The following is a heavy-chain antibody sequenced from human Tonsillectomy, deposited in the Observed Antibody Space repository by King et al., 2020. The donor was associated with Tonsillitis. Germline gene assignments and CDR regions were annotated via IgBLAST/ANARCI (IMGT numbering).Heavy chain of an antibody. V-gene: IGHV3-74*01. CDR3: AMPLLTGGTFYFDN. Sequence: VQLVESGGGLVQPGGSLRLSCAASGFTFNNSWMHWVRQAPGKGLVWVSRINSDGISTSYADSVKGRFTISRDNAKSTMYLQMKSLRAEDTAVYYCAMPLLTGGTFYFDNWGQGTLVTVSS. CDR1: GFTFNNSW. D-gene: IGHD7-27*01. J-gene: IGHJ4*02. CDR2: INSDGIST.